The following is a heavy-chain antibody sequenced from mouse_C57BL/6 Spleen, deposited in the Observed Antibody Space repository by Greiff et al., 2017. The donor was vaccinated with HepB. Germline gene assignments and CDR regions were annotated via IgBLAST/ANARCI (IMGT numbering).Heavy chain of an antibody. J-gene: IGHJ1*03. V-gene: IGHV5-4*01. CDR3: ARDTIYYYGSSYWYFDV. CDR2: ISDGGSYT. Sequence: DVQLVESGGGLVKPGGSLKLSCAASGFTFSSYAMSWVRQTPEKRLEWVATISDGGSYTYYPDNVKGRFTISRDNAKNNLYLQMSNLKSEDTAMYYCARDTIYYYGSSYWYFDVWGTGTTVTVSS. D-gene: IGHD1-1*01. CDR1: GFTFSSYA.